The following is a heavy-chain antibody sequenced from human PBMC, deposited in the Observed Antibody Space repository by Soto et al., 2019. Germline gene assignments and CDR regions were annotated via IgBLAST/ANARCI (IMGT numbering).Heavy chain of an antibody. Sequence: QVQLVQSGAEVKQLGSSVRVSCKAYGGTFSTYGINWVRQAPGQGLEWMGGIIPLFDTTDYAQKFEGRVTISADESTAIAYMELSMLRYEDTSVYFFERSRRERYLSAAFDIWGQGTVVTVSS. D-gene: IGHD2-2*01. CDR3: ERSRRERYLSAAFDI. J-gene: IGHJ3*02. V-gene: IGHV1-69*01. CDR2: IIPLFDTT. CDR1: GGTFSTYG.